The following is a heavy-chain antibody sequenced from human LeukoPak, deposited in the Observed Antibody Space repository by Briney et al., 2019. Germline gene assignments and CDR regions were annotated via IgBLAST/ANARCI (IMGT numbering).Heavy chain of an antibody. Sequence: GGSLRLSCAASGFTVSSNHMSWVRQAPGKGLEWVSVIHSGDSTHYADSVKGRFTISRDNSKNTLYLQMNRLRAEDTAVYYCARRTVGATGTVGATSYYYYGMDVWGQGTTVTVSS. V-gene: IGHV3-53*01. CDR3: ARRTVGATGTVGATSYYYYGMDV. J-gene: IGHJ6*02. CDR1: GFTVSSNH. CDR2: IHSGDST. D-gene: IGHD1-26*01.